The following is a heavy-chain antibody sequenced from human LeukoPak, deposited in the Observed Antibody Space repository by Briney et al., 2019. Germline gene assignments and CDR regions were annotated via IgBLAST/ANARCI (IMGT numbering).Heavy chain of an antibody. Sequence: SETLSLTCTVSGGSISSYYWSWIREPPGKGLEWMGYIYNSGNTNYSPSLKSRVTISVDTPKNQFSLKLSSVTAADTAVYYCARPSRDGYRYTFDYWGQGALVTVSS. CDR2: IYNSGNT. V-gene: IGHV4-59*01. CDR1: GGSISSYY. J-gene: IGHJ4*02. CDR3: ARPSRDGYRYTFDY. D-gene: IGHD5-24*01.